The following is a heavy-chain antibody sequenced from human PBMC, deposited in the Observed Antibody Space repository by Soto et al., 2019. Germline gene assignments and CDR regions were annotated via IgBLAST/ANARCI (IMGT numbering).Heavy chain of an antibody. CDR3: VWGQWEYH. D-gene: IGHD1-26*01. V-gene: IGHV3-74*01. Sequence: EVQLVESGGGLVQPGGSLRLSCAASGFTFSNYWMHWVRQAPGKGLVWVSRINSDGSNTNYADSVKGRFTISRDNAKNTLYLQMNSLGAEDTAVYYCVWGQWEYHWGQGTLVTVSS. CDR2: INSDGSNT. CDR1: GFTFSNYW. J-gene: IGHJ5*02.